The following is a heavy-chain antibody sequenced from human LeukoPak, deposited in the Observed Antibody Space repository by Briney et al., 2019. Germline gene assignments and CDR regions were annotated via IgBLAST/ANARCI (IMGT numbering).Heavy chain of an antibody. CDR3: ARDPRFGELVGNYGMDV. J-gene: IGHJ6*02. Sequence: SETLSLTCTVSGGSISSGDYYWSWIRQPPGKGLEWIGYIYYSGSTYYNPSLKSRVTISVDTSKNQFSLKLSSVTAADTAVYYCARDPRFGELVGNYGMDVWGQGTTVTVSS. CDR1: GGSISSGDYY. V-gene: IGHV4-30-4*01. D-gene: IGHD3-10*01. CDR2: IYYSGST.